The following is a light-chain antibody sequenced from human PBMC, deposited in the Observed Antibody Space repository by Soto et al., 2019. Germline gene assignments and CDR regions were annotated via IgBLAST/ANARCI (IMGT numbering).Light chain of an antibody. J-gene: IGKJ5*01. CDR3: QQYGTSVQVT. V-gene: IGKV3-20*01. Sequence: EFVLTQSPGTLSLSPGDRATFSCRATQSVGDIYLAWYQQKAGQAPRLLIHGTSRRATGIPDRFSGSRSGTDFNLTISRLEAEDFAMYYCQQYGTSVQVTFGHGTRL. CDR1: QSVGDIY. CDR2: GTS.